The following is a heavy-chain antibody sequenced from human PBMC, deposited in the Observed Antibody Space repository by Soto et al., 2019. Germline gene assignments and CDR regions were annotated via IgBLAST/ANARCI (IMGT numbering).Heavy chain of an antibody. CDR1: GFTFSSYG. D-gene: IGHD4-4*01. CDR2: ISYDGSNK. CDR3: AKSYSNYYYYGMDV. Sequence: SLRLSCAASGFTFSSYGMHWVRQAPGKGLEWVAVISYDGSNKYYADSVKGRFTISRDNSKNTLYLQMNSLRAEDTAVYYCAKSYSNYYYYGMDVWGQGTTVTVSS. V-gene: IGHV3-30*18. J-gene: IGHJ6*02.